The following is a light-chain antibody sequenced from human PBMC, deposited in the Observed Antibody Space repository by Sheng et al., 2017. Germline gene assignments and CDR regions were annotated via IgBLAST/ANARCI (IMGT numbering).Light chain of an antibody. V-gene: IGKV1-5*03. J-gene: IGKJ1*01. Sequence: IQMTQSPSTLSASVGDRVTITCRASQNIRIWLAWYQQKPGKAPKVLIYKASNLESGVPSRFSGGGSGTQFTLTISNIQPDDFATYYCQQYSDDWSFGQGTKVENK. CDR3: QQYSDDWS. CDR1: QNIRIW. CDR2: KAS.